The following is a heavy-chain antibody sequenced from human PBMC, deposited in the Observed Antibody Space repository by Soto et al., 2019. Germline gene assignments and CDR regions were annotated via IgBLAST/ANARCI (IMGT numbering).Heavy chain of an antibody. CDR3: ARVRGYYDSSGPFDY. Sequence: GASVKGYCKASGYTFTGYYMHWVRQAPGQGLEWMGWINPNSGGTNYAQKFQGRVTMTRDTSISTAYMELSRLRSDDTAVYYCARVRGYYDSSGPFDYWGQGTLVTVSS. J-gene: IGHJ4*02. D-gene: IGHD3-22*01. CDR1: GYTFTGYY. V-gene: IGHV1-2*02. CDR2: INPNSGGT.